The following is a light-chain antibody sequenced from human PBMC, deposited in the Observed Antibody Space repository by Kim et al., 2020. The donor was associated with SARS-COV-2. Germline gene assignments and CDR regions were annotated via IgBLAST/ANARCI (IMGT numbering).Light chain of an antibody. CDR1: ELGDKY. J-gene: IGLJ1*01. CDR3: QAWDSSTAV. V-gene: IGLV3-1*01. CDR2: QDS. Sequence: VSPGQTASITCAGDELGDKYACWYQQKPGQSPVLVIYQDSKRPSGIPERFSGSNSGNTATLTISGTQAMDEADYYCQAWDSSTAVFGTGTKVTVL.